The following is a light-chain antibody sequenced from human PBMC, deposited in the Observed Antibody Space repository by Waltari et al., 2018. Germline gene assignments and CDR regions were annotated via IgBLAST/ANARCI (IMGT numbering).Light chain of an antibody. J-gene: IGLJ3*02. V-gene: IGLV2-14*01. Sequence: QSALTQPASASWSSGPPIPIPCTGASGDAGDYNFVSWYHQHPDSDPKLLIYDVTTRPSRISSRFSGSKSGNTASLTISGRQAETEADYYCSSFTTDTVVVFGGGTMLTVL. CDR3: SSFTTDTVVV. CDR1: SGDAGDYNF. CDR2: DVT.